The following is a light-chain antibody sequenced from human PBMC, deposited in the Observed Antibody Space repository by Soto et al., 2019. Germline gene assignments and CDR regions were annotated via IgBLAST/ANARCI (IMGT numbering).Light chain of an antibody. Sequence: QAVVTQEPSFSVSPGGTVTLTCGLRSGSVSTDYYPSWYQQTPGQAPRTLIYSTNTRSPGVPDRFSGSILGNTAALTITGAQADDEGDYYCVLYMGSGISVFGGGTKLTVL. CDR3: VLYMGSGISV. V-gene: IGLV8-61*01. J-gene: IGLJ3*02. CDR1: SGSVSTDYY. CDR2: STN.